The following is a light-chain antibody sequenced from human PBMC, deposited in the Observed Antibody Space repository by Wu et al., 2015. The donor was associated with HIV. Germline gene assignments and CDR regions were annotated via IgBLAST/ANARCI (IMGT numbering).Light chain of an antibody. Sequence: AIRMTQSPSSLSASTGDRVTTTCRASQGISSYLAWYQQKPGKAPKLLIYAASTLQSGVPSRFSGSGSGTDFTLTISCLQSEDFATYYCQQYYSYPQTFGQGTKVEIK. CDR2: AAS. CDR3: QQYYSYPQT. V-gene: IGKV1-8*01. CDR1: QGISSY. J-gene: IGKJ1*01.